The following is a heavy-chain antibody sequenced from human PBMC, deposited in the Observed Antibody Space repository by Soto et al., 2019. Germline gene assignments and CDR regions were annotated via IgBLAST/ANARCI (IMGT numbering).Heavy chain of an antibody. J-gene: IGHJ6*02. CDR1: GYTFTSYG. Sequence: ASVKVSCKASGYTFTSYGISWVRQAPGQGLEWMGWISAYNGNTNYAQKLQGRVTMTTDTSTSTAYMELRSLRSDDTAVYYCARDSITIFGVVITGYYYYGMDVWGQGTMVTVSS. CDR3: ARDSITIFGVVITGYYYYGMDV. D-gene: IGHD3-3*01. V-gene: IGHV1-18*01. CDR2: ISAYNGNT.